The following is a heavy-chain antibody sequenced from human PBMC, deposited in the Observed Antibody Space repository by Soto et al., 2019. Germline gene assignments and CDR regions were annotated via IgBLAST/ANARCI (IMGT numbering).Heavy chain of an antibody. CDR1: GFTFSDHY. CDR3: ARVAAASPVLDYYYGMDV. CDR2: TRNKANSYTT. Sequence: GGSLRLSCAASGFTFSDHYMNWVRQAPGKGLEWVGRTRNKANSYTTEYAASVKGRFTISRDDSKNSLYLQMNSLKTEDTAVYYCARVAAASPVLDYYYGMDVWGQGTTVTVSS. D-gene: IGHD3-3*01. J-gene: IGHJ6*02. V-gene: IGHV3-72*01.